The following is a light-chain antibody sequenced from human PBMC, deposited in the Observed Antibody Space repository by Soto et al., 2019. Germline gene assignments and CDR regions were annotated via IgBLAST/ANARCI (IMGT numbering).Light chain of an antibody. J-gene: IGKJ5*01. CDR1: QSVLYSSNNKNY. V-gene: IGKV4-1*01. CDR2: WES. Sequence: DIVMTQSPDSLAVSLGERATINCKSSQSVLYSSNNKNYLAWYQQKPGQPPKLLISWESTRESGVPDRFSGSGSGTDFTLTISSLQAEDVAVYYCQQYYSTPITFGQGTRLEIK. CDR3: QQYYSTPIT.